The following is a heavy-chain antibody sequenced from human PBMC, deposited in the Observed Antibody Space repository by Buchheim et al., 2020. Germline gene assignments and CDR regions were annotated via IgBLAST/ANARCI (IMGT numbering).Heavy chain of an antibody. CDR3: ARKRGGTSSDWYFDF. V-gene: IGHV7-4-1*02. J-gene: IGHJ2*01. D-gene: IGHD6-6*01. CDR2: INTDTGNP. CDR1: GYTLRNYA. Sequence: QVQLVQSGSELKEPGASVRVSCKASGYTLRNYAMNWVRQAPGQGLEWMGWINTDTGNPTYAQGFTGRFVFSLDTSVSTAYLQISSLKAEATAFYYCARKRGGTSSDWYFDFWGRGTL.